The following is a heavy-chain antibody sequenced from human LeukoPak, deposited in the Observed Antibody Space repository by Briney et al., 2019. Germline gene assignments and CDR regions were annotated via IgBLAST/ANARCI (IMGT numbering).Heavy chain of an antibody. Sequence: PSETLSLTCSVSGGPISSGSDLCSSIRQPAGEGQEWIGRIYTSGSTSYNPSLKSPVTISVDTSKTQFYLKLSSVTAADTAVDDCARLSIAAAGTGFDYWGQGTLVTVSS. CDR1: GGPISSGSDL. D-gene: IGHD6-13*01. J-gene: IGHJ4*02. V-gene: IGHV4-61*02. CDR3: ARLSIAAAGTGFDY. CDR2: IYTSGST.